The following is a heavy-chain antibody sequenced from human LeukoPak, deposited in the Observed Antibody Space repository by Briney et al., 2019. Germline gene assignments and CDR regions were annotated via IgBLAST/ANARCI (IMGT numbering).Heavy chain of an antibody. V-gene: IGHV3-23*01. CDR3: AKGRDYYDSSGYSH. D-gene: IGHD3-22*01. CDR1: GFTFSNYA. CDR2: ISGSGATNT. J-gene: IGHJ4*01. Sequence: PGGSLRLSCAASGFTFSNYAMSWVRRAPAKGLEWVSTISGSGATNTNHADSVKGRFTISRDSSKNTLYLQINSLRAEDTAVYYCAKGRDYYDSSGYSHWGQGTLVTVSS.